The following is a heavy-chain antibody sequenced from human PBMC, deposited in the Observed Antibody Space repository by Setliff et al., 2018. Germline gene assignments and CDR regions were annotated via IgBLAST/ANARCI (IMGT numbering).Heavy chain of an antibody. CDR3: ARVKAPALYYYMDV. J-gene: IGHJ6*03. Sequence: ASVKVSCKASGYTFTGYYMHWVRQAPGQGLEWMGRINPNSGGTNYAQKFQGRVTMTRDTSISTAYMELSRLRSDDTAVYYCARVKAPALYYYMDVWGKGTTVTRLL. CDR2: INPNSGGT. D-gene: IGHD3-16*02. V-gene: IGHV1-2*06. CDR1: GYTFTGYY.